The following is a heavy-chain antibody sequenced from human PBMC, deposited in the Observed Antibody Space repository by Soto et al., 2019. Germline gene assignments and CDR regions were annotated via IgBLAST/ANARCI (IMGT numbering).Heavy chain of an antibody. CDR1: GGSISSSSYY. CDR2: IYYSGST. D-gene: IGHD3-22*01. V-gene: IGHV4-39*01. J-gene: IGHJ4*02. CDR3: ASDTYYYDSSGLS. Sequence: QLQLQESGPGLVKPSETLSLTCTVSGGSISSSSYYWGWIRQPPGKGLEWIGNIYYSGSTYYNPSLKSRVTISVDTSKNQFSLKLSSVTAADTAVYYCASDTYYYDSSGLSWGQGTLVTVSS.